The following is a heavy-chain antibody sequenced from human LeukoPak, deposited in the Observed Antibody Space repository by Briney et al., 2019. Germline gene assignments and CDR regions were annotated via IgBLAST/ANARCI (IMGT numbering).Heavy chain of an antibody. CDR1: GGSISSSSYY. CDR2: FYYSGST. V-gene: IGHV4-39*07. J-gene: IGHJ5*02. Sequence: SETLSLTCTVSGGSISSSSYYWGWIRQPPGKGLEWIGSFYYSGSTYYNPSLKSRVTISVDTSKNQFSLKLSSVTAADTAVYYCARDRGCSGGSCYDNWFDPWGQGTLVTVSS. CDR3: ARDRGCSGGSCYDNWFDP. D-gene: IGHD2-15*01.